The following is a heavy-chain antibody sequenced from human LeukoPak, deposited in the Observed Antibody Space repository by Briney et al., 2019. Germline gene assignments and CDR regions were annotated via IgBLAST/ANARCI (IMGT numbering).Heavy chain of an antibody. CDR3: AKTRPLDSSSWSHGDY. CDR2: ISGSGDST. J-gene: IGHJ4*02. CDR1: GFTFSSYA. D-gene: IGHD6-13*01. Sequence: GGSLRLSCAASGFTFSSYAISWVRQAPGKGLEWVSAISGSGDSTYYGDSVKGRFTISRDNSKNTLYLQMNSLRAEDTAVYYCAKTRPLDSSSWSHGDYWGQGTLVTVSS. V-gene: IGHV3-23*01.